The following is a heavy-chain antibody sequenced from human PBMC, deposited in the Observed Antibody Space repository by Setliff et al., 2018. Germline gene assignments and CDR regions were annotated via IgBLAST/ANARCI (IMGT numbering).Heavy chain of an antibody. V-gene: IGHV3-7*01. Sequence: GGSLRLSCTASGLSYSNDWVSWVRQAPGKGLEWLASINPHGTEKYYADSVKGRFTISRDNAKNSLYLQMNSLRAEDTALYYCARDGVFYAMDVWGRGTTVTVSS. D-gene: IGHD3-10*01. CDR2: INPHGTEK. CDR1: GLSYSNDW. CDR3: ARDGVFYAMDV. J-gene: IGHJ6*02.